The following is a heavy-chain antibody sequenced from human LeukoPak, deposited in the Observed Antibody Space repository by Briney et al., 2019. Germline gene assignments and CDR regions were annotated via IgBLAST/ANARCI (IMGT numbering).Heavy chain of an antibody. D-gene: IGHD3-22*01. CDR3: ARIYPLETYYYDSSGDSYAFDI. J-gene: IGHJ3*02. V-gene: IGHV4-59*01. CDR2: IYYSGST. Sequence: PSETLSLTCTVSGGSISSYYWSWIRQPPGKGLEWIGYIYYSGSTNYNPSLKSRVTISVDTSKNQFSLKLSSGTAADTAVYYCARIYPLETYYYDSSGDSYAFDIWGQGTMVTVSS. CDR1: GGSISSYY.